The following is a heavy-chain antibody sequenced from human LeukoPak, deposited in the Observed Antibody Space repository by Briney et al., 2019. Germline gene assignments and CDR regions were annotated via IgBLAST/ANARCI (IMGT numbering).Heavy chain of an antibody. J-gene: IGHJ4*02. Sequence: SQTLSLTCTVSGGSISSGGHYWSWIRQHPGMGLEWIGYIYYSGSTYYNPSLKSRVTISVDTSKNQFSLKLSSVTAADTAVYYCARGPTGDPYFDYWGQGTLVTVSS. V-gene: IGHV4-31*03. CDR2: IYYSGST. CDR1: GGSISSGGHY. D-gene: IGHD7-27*01. CDR3: ARGPTGDPYFDY.